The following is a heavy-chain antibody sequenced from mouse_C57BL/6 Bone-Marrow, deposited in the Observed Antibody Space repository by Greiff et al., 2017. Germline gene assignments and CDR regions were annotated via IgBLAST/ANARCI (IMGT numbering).Heavy chain of an antibody. CDR3: ARENDYAWFAY. Sequence: DVQLVESGGGLVKPGGSLKLSCAASGFTFSSYAMSWVRQTPEKRLAWVATISDGGSYTYYPDNVKGRFTISRDNAKNNLYLQMSHLKSEDTAMYYCARENDYAWFAYWGQGTLVTVSA. D-gene: IGHD2-4*01. J-gene: IGHJ3*01. V-gene: IGHV5-4*01. CDR2: ISDGGSYT. CDR1: GFTFSSYA.